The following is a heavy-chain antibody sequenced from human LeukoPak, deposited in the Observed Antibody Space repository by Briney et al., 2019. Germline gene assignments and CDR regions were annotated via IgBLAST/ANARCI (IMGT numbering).Heavy chain of an antibody. D-gene: IGHD3-10*01. CDR2: IYPGDSET. CDR3: ARPMVRGQVRAFDI. Sequence: GESLKISCQGSGYRFTSYWIGWVRQMPGKGLEWMGIIYPGDSETKYSPSFQGQVTISADKSITTAYLHWSSLKASDTAIYYCARPMVRGQVRAFDIWGQGTMVTVSS. V-gene: IGHV5-51*01. CDR1: GYRFTSYW. J-gene: IGHJ3*02.